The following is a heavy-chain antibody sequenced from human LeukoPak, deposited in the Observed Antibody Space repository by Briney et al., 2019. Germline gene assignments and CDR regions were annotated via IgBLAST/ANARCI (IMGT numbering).Heavy chain of an antibody. CDR1: GFAFSAYA. J-gene: IGHJ6*03. V-gene: IGHV3-48*04. CDR2: ISSSGSTI. CDR3: ARGVPATTYYYYYYLDV. Sequence: GGSLRLSCTGSGFAFSAYAMTWVRQAPGKGLEWVSYISSSGSTIYYADSVKGRFTISRDNAKNSLHLQMNSLRAEDTAVYYCARGVPATTYYYYYYLDVWGKGSTVTVSS. D-gene: IGHD2-2*01.